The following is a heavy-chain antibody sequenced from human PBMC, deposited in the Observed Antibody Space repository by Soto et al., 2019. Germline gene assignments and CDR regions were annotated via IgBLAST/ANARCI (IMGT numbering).Heavy chain of an antibody. CDR3: ARDLMAFYDILTDYYRETGFDP. CDR2: IYYSGST. Sequence: PSVTMCHTRTVSEGTIRSHYWRWIRQPQRKGLEWIGYIYYSGSTNYNPSLKSRVTISVDTSKNQFSLKLSSVTAADTAVYYCARDLMAFYDILTDYYRETGFDPWGQGTLVTVSS. J-gene: IGHJ5*02. D-gene: IGHD3-9*01. V-gene: IGHV4-59*11. CDR1: EGTIRSHY.